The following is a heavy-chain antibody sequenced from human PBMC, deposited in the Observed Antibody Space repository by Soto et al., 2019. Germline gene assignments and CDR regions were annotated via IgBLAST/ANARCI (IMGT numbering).Heavy chain of an antibody. V-gene: IGHV3-30-3*01. CDR1: GFTFSSYA. CDR3: ASIAAHLNWFDP. CDR2: ISYDGSNK. D-gene: IGHD6-6*01. Sequence: QVQLVESGGGVVQPGRSLRLSCAASGFTFSSYAMHWVRQAPGKGLEWVAVISYDGSNKYYADSVQGRFTISRDNSKNTLYPQMNSLRAEDTAVYYCASIAAHLNWFDPWGQGTLVTVSS. J-gene: IGHJ5*02.